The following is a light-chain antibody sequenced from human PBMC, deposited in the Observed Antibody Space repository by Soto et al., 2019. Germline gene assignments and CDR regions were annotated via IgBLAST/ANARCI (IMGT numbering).Light chain of an antibody. V-gene: IGKV4-1*01. CDR2: WAS. J-gene: IGKJ3*01. CDR3: HQYYSTPPLFT. Sequence: DIVMTQSPDSLAVSLGERATINCKSSQSVLYSSNNKNYLAWYQQKPGQPPKLLIYWASTRESGVPDRFSGSGSGTDFTLTISSLQAEDVAVYYCHQYYSTPPLFTFGPGTKVDIK. CDR1: QSVLYSSNNKNY.